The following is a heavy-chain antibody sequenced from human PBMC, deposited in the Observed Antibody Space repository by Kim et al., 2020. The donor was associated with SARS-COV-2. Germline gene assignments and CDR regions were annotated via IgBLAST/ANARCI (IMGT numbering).Heavy chain of an antibody. CDR2: IYYSGST. CDR3: ARDPTIAAADTAYYYYYGMDV. Sequence: SETLSLTCTVSGGSISSYYWSWIRQPPGKGLEWIGYIYYSGSTNYNPSLKSRVTISVDTSKNQFSLKLSSVTAADTAVYYCARDPTIAAADTAYYYYYGMDVWGQGTTVTVSS. D-gene: IGHD6-13*01. CDR1: GGSISSYY. J-gene: IGHJ6*02. V-gene: IGHV4-59*13.